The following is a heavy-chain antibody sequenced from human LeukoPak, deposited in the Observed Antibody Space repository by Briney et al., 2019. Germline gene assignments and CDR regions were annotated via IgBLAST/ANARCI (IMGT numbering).Heavy chain of an antibody. V-gene: IGHV3-23*01. CDR2: ISGSGGGT. J-gene: IGHJ4*02. Sequence: GGSLRLSCAASGFTFTSYAMSWVRQAPGMGLEWVSAISGSGGGTYYAGSVKGRFTISRDNSKNTLYLQMNSLRAEDTAVYYCAKDQSYVFDYWGQGTLVTVSS. CDR1: GFTFTSYA. CDR3: AKDQSYVFDY. D-gene: IGHD1-26*01.